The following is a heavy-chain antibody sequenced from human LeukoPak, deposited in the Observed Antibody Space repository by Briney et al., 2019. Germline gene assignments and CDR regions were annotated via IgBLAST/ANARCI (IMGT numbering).Heavy chain of an antibody. V-gene: IGHV3-23*01. CDR1: GFTFSSYA. Sequence: GGSLRLSCAASGFTFSSYAMSWVRQAPGKGLKWVSTINDNGAGTYYADSVKGRFTISRDNSESTLYLQMDSLRGDDAAVYYCAKAVGRISWSFDYWGQGALVTVSS. J-gene: IGHJ4*02. D-gene: IGHD6-13*01. CDR3: AKAVGRISWSFDY. CDR2: INDNGAGT.